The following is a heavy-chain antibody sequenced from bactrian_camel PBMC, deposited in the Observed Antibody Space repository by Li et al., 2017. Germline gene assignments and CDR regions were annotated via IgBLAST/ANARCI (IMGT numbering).Heavy chain of an antibody. V-gene: IGHV3S26*01. CDR2: IDSDGST. D-gene: IGHD2*01. CDR3: VQKVDYSGAYYYAY. J-gene: IGHJ4*01. CDR1: GYTHSRYC. Sequence: HVQLVESGGGSVQSGGSLRLSCVASGYTHSRYCMGWFRQAPGKEREGVAGIDSDGSTSYAESVKGRFTISQDNAKNTLYLQMNSLKPEDTAMYYCVQKVDYSGAYYYAYWGQGTQVTVS.